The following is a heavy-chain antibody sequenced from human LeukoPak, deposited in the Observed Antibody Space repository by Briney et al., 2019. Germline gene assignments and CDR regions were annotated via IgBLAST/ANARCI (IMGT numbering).Heavy chain of an antibody. CDR2: IYQSGTT. D-gene: IGHD3-10*01. J-gene: IGHJ3*02. Sequence: SETLSLTCAVYGGSFSGYYWSWIRQPPGKGLEWIGSIYQSGTTYYNPSLKSRVTISIDTSQNQFSLKLSSLTAADTAVYYCARGEGPGIPIIWGQGTMVTVSS. CDR3: ARGEGPGIPII. V-gene: IGHV4-34*01. CDR1: GGSFSGYY.